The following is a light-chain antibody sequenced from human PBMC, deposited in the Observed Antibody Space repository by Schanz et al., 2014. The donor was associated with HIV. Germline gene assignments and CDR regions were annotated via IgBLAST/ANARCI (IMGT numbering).Light chain of an antibody. CDR3: QYFGNSGGT. V-gene: IGKV3-20*01. J-gene: IGKJ4*01. CDR2: GAS. Sequence: EAVLTQSPATLSVYPGERVTLSCRTTQIISTSLAWYQQRPGQPPRLLIYGASSRATGIPDRFSGSGSGTDFTLTISRLEPEDFAVYFCQYFGNSGGTFGGGTKVEIK. CDR1: QIISTS.